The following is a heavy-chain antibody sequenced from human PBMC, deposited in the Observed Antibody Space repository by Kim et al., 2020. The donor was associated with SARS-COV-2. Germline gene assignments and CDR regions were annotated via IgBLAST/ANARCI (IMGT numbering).Heavy chain of an antibody. Sequence: NPSLKSRVSISVDTSKNQFSLKLSSVTAADTAVYYCARGRGSSWRLKYYFDYWGQGTLVTVSS. J-gene: IGHJ4*02. CDR3: ARGRGSSWRLKYYFDY. D-gene: IGHD6-13*01. V-gene: IGHV4-34*01.